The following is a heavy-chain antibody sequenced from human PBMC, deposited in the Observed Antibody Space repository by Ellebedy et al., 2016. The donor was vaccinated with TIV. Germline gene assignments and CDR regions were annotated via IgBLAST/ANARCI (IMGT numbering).Heavy chain of an antibody. J-gene: IGHJ3*02. CDR3: ATLLTAYGDIDAFDI. CDR1: GYSFTSYW. D-gene: IGHD4-17*01. CDR2: IYPGDSDT. Sequence: GESLKISCKGSGYSFTSYWIGWVRQMPGKGLEWMGIIYPGDSDTRYSPSFQGQVTISADKSISTAYLQWSSLKASGTAMYYCATLLTAYGDIDAFDIWGQGTMVTVSS. V-gene: IGHV5-51*01.